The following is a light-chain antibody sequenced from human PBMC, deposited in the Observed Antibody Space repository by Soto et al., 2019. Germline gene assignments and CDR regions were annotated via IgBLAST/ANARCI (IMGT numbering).Light chain of an antibody. CDR3: QQYGSSPT. CDR1: QSISRSD. CDR2: ATS. V-gene: IGKV3-20*01. Sequence: EIVLTQSPGTVSLSPWESATRSCRASQSISRSDLAWYQHRPGQSPRLLIYATSSRATGIPDRFTGGGAGTGLTLTISRLEPEDSAVYYCQQYGSSPTFGGGTKVDIK. J-gene: IGKJ4*01.